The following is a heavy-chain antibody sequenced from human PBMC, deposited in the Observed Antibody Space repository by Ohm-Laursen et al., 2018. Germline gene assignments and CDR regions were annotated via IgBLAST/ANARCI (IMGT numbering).Heavy chain of an antibody. CDR1: GYNFANYW. Sequence: GESLKISCKVSGYNFANYWIGWVRQMPGKGLEWMGIIYPSDSDTRYSPSFQGQVTISADKSINTAYLQWSSLKASDAAMYYCARQDCSTISCFVGYYGMDVWGQGTTVTVSS. D-gene: IGHD2-2*01. J-gene: IGHJ6*02. V-gene: IGHV5-51*01. CDR3: ARQDCSTISCFVGYYGMDV. CDR2: IYPSDSDT.